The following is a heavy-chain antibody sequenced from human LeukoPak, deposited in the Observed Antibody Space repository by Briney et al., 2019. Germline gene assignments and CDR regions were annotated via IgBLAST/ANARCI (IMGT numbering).Heavy chain of an antibody. CDR2: IHSSGGT. V-gene: IGHV4-4*07. J-gene: IGHJ6*02. Sequence: SETLSLTCTVSGGSISYFWTWIRQPAGKGLEWIGRIHSSGGTNYNPSLRSRVTMSVDTSKNQFSLKLTSVTAADTAIYYCARDRNGPSADYYYGMDVWGQGTTVTVSS. CDR1: GGSISYF. CDR3: ARDRNGPSADYYYGMDV. D-gene: IGHD3-10*01.